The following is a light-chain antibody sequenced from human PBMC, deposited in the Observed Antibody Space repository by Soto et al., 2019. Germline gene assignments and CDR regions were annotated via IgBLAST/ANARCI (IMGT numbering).Light chain of an antibody. CDR2: TND. V-gene: IGLV1-44*01. Sequence: QLVLTQPPSVSGTPGQRVTMSCSGSSSNIGGNSVDWYQQLPGTAPKLLIYTNDRRPSGVPDRFSGSKSGTSGSLAISGLRSEDEADYYCAAWDDSLNGRVFGGGTQLTVL. J-gene: IGLJ2*01. CDR1: SSNIGGNS. CDR3: AAWDDSLNGRV.